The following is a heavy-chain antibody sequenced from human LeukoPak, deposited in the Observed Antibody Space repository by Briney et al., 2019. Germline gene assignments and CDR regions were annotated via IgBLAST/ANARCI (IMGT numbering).Heavy chain of an antibody. CDR3: ARQTPYCSSASCPFDY. Sequence: GESLKISCKGSGYSFTSYWIGWVRQMPGKGLEWMGIIYPGGSDTRYSPSFQGQVTISADKSISTAYLQWSSLKASDTAMYYCARQTPYCSSASCPFDYWGQGTLVTVSS. J-gene: IGHJ4*02. V-gene: IGHV5-51*01. D-gene: IGHD2-2*01. CDR1: GYSFTSYW. CDR2: IYPGGSDT.